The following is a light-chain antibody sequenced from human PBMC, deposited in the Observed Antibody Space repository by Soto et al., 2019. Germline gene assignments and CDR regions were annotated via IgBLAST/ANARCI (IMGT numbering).Light chain of an antibody. V-gene: IGKV1-9*01. CDR1: QGINNY. Sequence: IQLTQSPSSLSASVGDRVTITCRASQGINNYLAWYQQKLGKAPKLLIFAASTLQSGVPSRFSGSGSGTDFTLTISSLQPEDFATYYCQQLNSYPRSFGPGTKVYIK. J-gene: IGKJ3*01. CDR2: AAS. CDR3: QQLNSYPRS.